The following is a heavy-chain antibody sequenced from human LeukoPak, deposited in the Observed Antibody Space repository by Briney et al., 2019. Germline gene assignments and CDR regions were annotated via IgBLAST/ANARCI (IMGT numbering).Heavy chain of an antibody. CDR1: GGSFSGYY. Sequence: SETLSLTCAVYGGSFSGYYWGWIRQPPGKGLEWIGEINHSGSTNYNPSLKSRVTISVDTSKNQFSLKLSSVPAADTAVYYCARAGTGLRGWFDPWGQGTLVTVSS. V-gene: IGHV4-34*01. CDR2: INHSGST. J-gene: IGHJ5*02. CDR3: ARAGTGLRGWFDP. D-gene: IGHD3/OR15-3a*01.